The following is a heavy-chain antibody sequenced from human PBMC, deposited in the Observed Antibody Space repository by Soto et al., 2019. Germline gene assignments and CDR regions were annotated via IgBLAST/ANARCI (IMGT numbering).Heavy chain of an antibody. Sequence: SETLSLTCAVSGGSISSSNWWSWVRQPPGKGLEWIVEIYHSGSTNYNPPLKSRVTISVDKSKNQFSLKLSPVTAADTAVYYCARGRVSGGSYLRTARRGYYFDYWGQGTLVTVSS. J-gene: IGHJ4*02. CDR3: ARGRVSGGSYLRTARRGYYFDY. CDR2: IYHSGST. CDR1: GGSISSSNW. V-gene: IGHV4-4*02. D-gene: IGHD1-26*01.